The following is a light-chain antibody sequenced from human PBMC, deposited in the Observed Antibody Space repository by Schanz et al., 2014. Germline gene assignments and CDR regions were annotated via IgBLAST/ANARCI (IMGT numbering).Light chain of an antibody. J-gene: IGKJ1*01. V-gene: IGKV1-5*01. CDR3: QQYNSYWT. CDR2: DAS. CDR1: QGISSW. Sequence: DIQMTQSPSTLSAFVGDRVTITCRASQGISSWLAWYQQKPGKAPKLLIYDASSLEGGVPSRFSGSRSGTEFTLTISSLQPDDFATYYCQQYNSYWTFGQGTKVEIK.